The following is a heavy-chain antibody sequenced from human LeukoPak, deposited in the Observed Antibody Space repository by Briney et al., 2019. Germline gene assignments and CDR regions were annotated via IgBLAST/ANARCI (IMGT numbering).Heavy chain of an antibody. V-gene: IGHV3-7*01. CDR1: GFTFSSYW. CDR2: IKQDGSEK. Sequence: GGSLRLSCAASGFTFSSYWMGWVRQAPGKGLEWVANIKQDGSEKYYVDSVKGRFTISRDNAKNSLYLQMNSLRAEDTAVYYCAREYDFWSGSYYYYYYGMDVWGQGTTVTVSS. D-gene: IGHD3-3*01. J-gene: IGHJ6*02. CDR3: AREYDFWSGSYYYYYYGMDV.